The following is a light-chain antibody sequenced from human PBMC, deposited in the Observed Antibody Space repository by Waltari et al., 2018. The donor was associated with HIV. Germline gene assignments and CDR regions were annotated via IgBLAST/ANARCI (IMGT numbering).Light chain of an antibody. J-gene: IGKJ2*01. CDR1: QSVSSN. CDR2: GAA. CDR3: QQYNNWPPDT. Sequence: EIVMTQSPATLSVSPGERATLSCRASQSVSSNLAWYQQKPGQAPRLLISGAATRATGIPARFSGSGSGTEFTHTISSLQSEDFAVYYCQQYNNWPPDTFGQGTKLEIK. V-gene: IGKV3-15*01.